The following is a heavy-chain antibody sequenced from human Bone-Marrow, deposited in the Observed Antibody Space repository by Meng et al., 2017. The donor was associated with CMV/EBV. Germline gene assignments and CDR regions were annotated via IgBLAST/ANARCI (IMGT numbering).Heavy chain of an antibody. CDR1: GFTFSSYD. V-gene: IGHV3-13*01. D-gene: IGHD1-26*01. CDR3: AREQRVIGSSLKWYFDL. J-gene: IGHJ2*01. Sequence: GGSLRLSCAASGFTFSSYDMHWVRQATGKGLEWVSAIGTAGDTYYPGSVKGRFTISRENAKNSLYLQMNSLRAGDTAVYYCAREQRVIGSSLKWYFDLWGRGTLVTVSS. CDR2: IGTAGDT.